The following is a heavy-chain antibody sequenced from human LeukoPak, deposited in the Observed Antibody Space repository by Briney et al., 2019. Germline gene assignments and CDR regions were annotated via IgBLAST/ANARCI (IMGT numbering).Heavy chain of an antibody. CDR2: VYYSGST. CDR1: GGSINSYY. J-gene: IGHJ4*02. CDR3: ASLPPGGKGTYFDY. D-gene: IGHD4-23*01. V-gene: IGHV4-59*08. Sequence: SETLSLTCTVSGGSINSYYWRWIRQPPGKGLEWIGYVYYSGSTNYSPSLKSRVTMSVDTSKKQFSLKLRSVTAADTAVYYCASLPPGGKGTYFDYWGQGTLVTVSS.